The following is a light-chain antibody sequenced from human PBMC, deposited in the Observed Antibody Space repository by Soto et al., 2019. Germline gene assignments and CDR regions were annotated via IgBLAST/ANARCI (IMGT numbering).Light chain of an antibody. CDR2: AAS. Sequence: IQMTQSPSSLSASVADRVTITCRASQGINTFLAWYQQKAGKAPKLLIYAASTLQSGVPSRFSGSGSGTDFTLTISSLQSEDFATYYCQQLNSYPITFGQGTRLEI. V-gene: IGKV1-9*01. J-gene: IGKJ5*01. CDR1: QGINTF. CDR3: QQLNSYPIT.